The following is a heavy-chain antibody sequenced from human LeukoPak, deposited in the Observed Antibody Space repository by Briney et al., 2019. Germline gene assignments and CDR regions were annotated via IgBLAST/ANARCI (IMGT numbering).Heavy chain of an antibody. J-gene: IGHJ4*02. CDR2: IHYSGST. D-gene: IGHD1-26*01. CDR3: AEFGGSFAFLDY. Sequence: SETLSLTCTASGGSISTYYWSWIRQPPGKGLEWIAYIHYSGSTNYNPSLKSRVTISVDTSKKHLSLKLSYVTAADTAVYYCAEFGGSFAFLDYWGQGALVTVSS. CDR1: GGSISTYY. V-gene: IGHV4-59*01.